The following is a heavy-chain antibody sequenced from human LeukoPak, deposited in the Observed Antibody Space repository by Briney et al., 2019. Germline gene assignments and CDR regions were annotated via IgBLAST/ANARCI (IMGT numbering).Heavy chain of an antibody. CDR1: GFAFGSSS. CDR3: ATRKCLGCQLFYLDY. CDR2: INQDGSET. V-gene: IGHV3-7*01. D-gene: IGHD3-16*01. Sequence: GGSLRLSCAASGFAFGSSSMSWVRQAPGQGRQWVANINQDGSETYYMDSVKGRFTISRDNAKNSLYLQMDSLRADDSALYYCATRKCLGCQLFYLDYWGQGSLVTVSS. J-gene: IGHJ4*02.